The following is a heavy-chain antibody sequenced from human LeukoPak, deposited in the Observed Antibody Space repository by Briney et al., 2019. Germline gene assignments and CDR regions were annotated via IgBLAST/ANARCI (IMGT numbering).Heavy chain of an antibody. CDR3: ARDRKVVVAATDLDY. CDR2: ISYDGSNK. CDR1: GFTFSSYA. V-gene: IGHV3-30-3*01. Sequence: GGSLRLSCAASGFTFSSYAMHWVRQAPGKGLEWVAVISYDGSNKYYADSVKGRFTISRDNSKNTLYLQMNSLRAEDTAVYYCARDRKVVVAATDLDYWGQGTLVTVSS. D-gene: IGHD2-15*01. J-gene: IGHJ4*02.